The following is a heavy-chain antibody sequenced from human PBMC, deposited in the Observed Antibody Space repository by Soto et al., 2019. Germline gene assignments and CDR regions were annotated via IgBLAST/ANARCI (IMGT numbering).Heavy chain of an antibody. V-gene: IGHV1-69*13. CDR3: ARDRAMPGYEDYYFDY. J-gene: IGHJ4*02. CDR2: IIPIFGTA. D-gene: IGHD2-15*01. CDR1: GGSFSSYA. Sequence: ASVKGSCKASGGSFSSYAISWVRQAPGQGLEWMGGIIPIFGTANYAQKFQGRVTITADESTSTAYMELSSLRSEDTAVFYCARDRAMPGYEDYYFDYWGQGTLVTVSS.